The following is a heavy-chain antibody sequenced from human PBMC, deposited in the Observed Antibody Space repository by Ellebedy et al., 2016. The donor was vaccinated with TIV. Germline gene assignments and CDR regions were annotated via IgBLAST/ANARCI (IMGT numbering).Heavy chain of an antibody. CDR3: AREPIYTPYIAARQNYYYYGMDV. D-gene: IGHD6-6*01. Sequence: GESLKISCAASGFTFSNNWMHWVRQAPGKGLVWVSRINGDGSSTSYADSVKGRFTIDRDNAKNTLYLQMNSLRAEDTAVYYCAREPIYTPYIAARQNYYYYGMDVWGQGTTVTVSS. CDR2: INGDGSST. V-gene: IGHV3-74*01. J-gene: IGHJ6*02. CDR1: GFTFSNNW.